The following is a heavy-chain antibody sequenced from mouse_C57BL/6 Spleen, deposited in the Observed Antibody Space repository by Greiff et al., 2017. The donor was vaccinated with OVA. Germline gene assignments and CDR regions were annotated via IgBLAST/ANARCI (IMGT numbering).Heavy chain of an antibody. V-gene: IGHV1-4*01. J-gene: IGHJ2*01. CDR3: ARPTGTTLDY. D-gene: IGHD2-14*01. CDR2: INPSNGYT. Sequence: QVQLQQSGAELARPGASVKMSCKASGYTFTSYTMHWVKQRPGQGLEWIGYINPSNGYTKYNQKFKDKATLTADKSSSPAYMQLSSLTSEDSAVYYCARPTGTTLDYWGQGTTLTVSS. CDR1: GYTFTSYT.